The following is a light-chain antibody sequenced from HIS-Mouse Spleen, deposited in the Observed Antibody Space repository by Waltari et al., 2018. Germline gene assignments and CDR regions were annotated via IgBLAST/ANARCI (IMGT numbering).Light chain of an antibody. CDR2: EVS. V-gene: IGLV2-8*01. CDR3: SSYAGSNNYV. Sequence: QSALTQPPSASGSPGPSVPIPCTGTSSDVGGYNYVSWYQQHPGKAPKLMIYEVSKRPSGVPDRFSGSKSGNTASLTVSGLQAEDEADYYCSSYAGSNNYVFGTGTKVTVL. J-gene: IGLJ1*01. CDR1: SSDVGGYNY.